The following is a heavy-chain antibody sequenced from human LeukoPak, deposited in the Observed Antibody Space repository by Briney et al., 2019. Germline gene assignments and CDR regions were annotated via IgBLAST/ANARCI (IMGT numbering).Heavy chain of an antibody. V-gene: IGHV3-33*06. CDR3: AKDTSGYTDAFDI. CDR1: GFTFRSYG. J-gene: IGHJ3*02. D-gene: IGHD3-16*02. CDR2: IWYDGGNK. Sequence: GGSLRLSCAASGFTFRSYGMHWVRQAPGKGLEWVATIWYDGGNKFYVDAVKGRFTISRGNSKNTLYLQMSSLRVEDTAVYYCAKDTSGYTDAFDIWGQGTMVTVSS.